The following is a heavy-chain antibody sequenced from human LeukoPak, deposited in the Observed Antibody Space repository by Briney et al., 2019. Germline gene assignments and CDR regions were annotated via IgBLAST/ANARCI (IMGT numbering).Heavy chain of an antibody. CDR2: ISSNGGST. J-gene: IGHJ4*02. CDR3: ARGAPMVTYPIGDY. Sequence: PGGSLRLSCAASGFTFSSYAMHWVRQAPGKGLEYVSAISSNGGSTYYANSVKGRFTISRDNSKNTLYLQMGSLRAEDTAVYYCARGAPMVTYPIGDYWGQGTLVTVSS. CDR1: GFTFSSYA. D-gene: IGHD4/OR15-4a*01. V-gene: IGHV3-64*01.